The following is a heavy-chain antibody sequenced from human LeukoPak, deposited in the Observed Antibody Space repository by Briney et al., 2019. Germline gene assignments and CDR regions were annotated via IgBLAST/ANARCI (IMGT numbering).Heavy chain of an antibody. CDR3: ARVLVKTWSGYYYYYYYYMDV. CDR2: MNPNSGNT. D-gene: IGHD3-3*01. CDR1: GYTFTSYD. J-gene: IGHJ6*03. V-gene: IGHV1-8*01. Sequence: ASVKVSCQASGYTFTSYDINWLRQATGQGLEWMGWMNPNSGNTGYAQKFQGRVTKTRNTSISTAYMELSSLRSEDTAVYYCARVLVKTWSGYYYYYYYYMDVWGKGTTVTVSS.